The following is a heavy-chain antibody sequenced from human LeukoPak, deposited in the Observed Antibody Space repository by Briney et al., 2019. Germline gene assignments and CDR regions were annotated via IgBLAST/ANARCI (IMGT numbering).Heavy chain of an antibody. J-gene: IGHJ4*02. D-gene: IGHD6-19*01. V-gene: IGHV4-59*01. CDR3: ARGSGWYYY. CDR2: MYYSGNT. Sequence: SETLSLTCTVSGGSISSYYWSWIRQPPRKGLEWIGYMYYSGNTNYNPSLKSRVTISVDTSKNQFSLRLNSVTAADTAVYYCARGSGWYYYWGQGTLVTVPS. CDR1: GGSISSYY.